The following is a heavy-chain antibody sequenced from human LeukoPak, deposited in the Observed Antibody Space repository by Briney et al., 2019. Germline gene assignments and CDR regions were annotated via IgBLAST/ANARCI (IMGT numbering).Heavy chain of an antibody. J-gene: IGHJ3*02. CDR3: AKGKDITIFGVVIHGDAFDI. Sequence: GGSLRLFCAASGFTFSSYAMSWVRQAPGKGLEWVSAISNSGGSTYYADSVKGRFTISRDNSKNTVYLQMNSLRAEDTAVYYCAKGKDITIFGVVIHGDAFDIWGQGTMVTVSS. V-gene: IGHV3-23*01. D-gene: IGHD3-3*01. CDR2: ISNSGGST. CDR1: GFTFSSYA.